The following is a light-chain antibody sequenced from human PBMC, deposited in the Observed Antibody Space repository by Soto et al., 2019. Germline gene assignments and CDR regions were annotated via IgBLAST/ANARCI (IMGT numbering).Light chain of an antibody. CDR3: QQYSKWPRT. V-gene: IGKV3-15*01. CDR2: GAS. CDR1: ESISSN. Sequence: EVVLTQSPVTLSVSPGETATLSCRASESISSNLAWYQQKPGQAPRLRVYGASTRATGIPARFSGSVSGTEFTLTISSLQSEDFAIYYCQQYSKWPRTFGQGTKV. J-gene: IGKJ1*01.